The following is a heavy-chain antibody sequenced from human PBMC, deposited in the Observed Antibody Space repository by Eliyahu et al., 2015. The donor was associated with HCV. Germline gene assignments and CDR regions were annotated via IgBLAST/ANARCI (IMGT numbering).Heavy chain of an antibody. CDR2: IYYSGST. V-gene: IGHV4-39*07. Sequence: QLQLQESGPGLVKPSETLSLTCTVSGGSIXSSSYYWGWIRQPPGKGLEWIGSIYYSGSTYYNPSLKSRVTISVDTSKNQFSLKLSSVTAADTAVYYCAREGSFRTNNWFDPWGQGTLVTVSS. J-gene: IGHJ5*02. CDR1: GGSIXSSSYY. CDR3: AREGSFRTNNWFDP. D-gene: IGHD6-13*01.